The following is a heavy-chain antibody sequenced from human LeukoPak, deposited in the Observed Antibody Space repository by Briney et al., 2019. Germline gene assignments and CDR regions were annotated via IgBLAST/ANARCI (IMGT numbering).Heavy chain of an antibody. Sequence: GGSLRLSCAASGFTFSSYWMSWVRQAPGKGLEWVANIKQDGSEKYYVDSVKGRFTISRDNAKNTLYLQMNSLRAEDTAVYYCAKDYSSGWNIDYWGQGTLVTVSS. CDR2: IKQDGSEK. CDR3: AKDYSSGWNIDY. CDR1: GFTFSSYW. J-gene: IGHJ4*02. V-gene: IGHV3-7*01. D-gene: IGHD6-19*01.